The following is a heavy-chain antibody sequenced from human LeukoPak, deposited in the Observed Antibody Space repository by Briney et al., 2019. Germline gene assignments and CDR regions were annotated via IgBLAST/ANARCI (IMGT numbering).Heavy chain of an antibody. CDR3: AKDRTVGASYWYFDL. CDR1: GFICSDYA. V-gene: IGHV3-23*01. CDR2: ISSSGSGGNT. Sequence: GGSLRLSCTASGFICSDYAMSRARQAPGKGLEWVAGISSSGSGGNTYYADSVKGRFTISRDTSKNILFLQMNTLRAEDTAIYYCAKDRTVGASYWYFDLWGRGTLVTVSS. D-gene: IGHD1-26*01. J-gene: IGHJ2*01.